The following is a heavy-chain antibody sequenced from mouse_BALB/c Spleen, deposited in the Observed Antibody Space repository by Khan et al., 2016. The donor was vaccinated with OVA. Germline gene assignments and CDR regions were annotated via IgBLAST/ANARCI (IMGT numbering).Heavy chain of an antibody. CDR1: GYSITSDYA. J-gene: IGHJ4*01. CDR3: ARDYSRYKYAMDY. CDR2: ISYSGST. V-gene: IGHV3-2*02. D-gene: IGHD1-1*01. Sequence: VQLQESGPGLVKPSQSLSLTCNVTGYSITSDYAWNWIRQFPGNKMECMGYISYSGSTSYNPSLKSRISITRDTSKNKSFLQLNTVTTEDTATYYGARDYSRYKYAMDYWGQGTAVTVSS.